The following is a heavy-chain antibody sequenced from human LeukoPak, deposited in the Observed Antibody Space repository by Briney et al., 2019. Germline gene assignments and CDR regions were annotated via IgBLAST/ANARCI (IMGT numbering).Heavy chain of an antibody. CDR1: GASISSGRNY. Sequence: SETLSLTCNVSGASISSGRNYWGWIRQSPGKGLEWIASIYYSGSSSYNPSLQSRVSISVDTSKNHISLKLFSLTAADTALYYCARXLSGLXMXXYFDYW. J-gene: IGHJ4*01. D-gene: IGHD3-16*01. CDR3: ARXLSGLXMXXYFDY. V-gene: IGHV4-39*01. CDR2: IYYSGSS.